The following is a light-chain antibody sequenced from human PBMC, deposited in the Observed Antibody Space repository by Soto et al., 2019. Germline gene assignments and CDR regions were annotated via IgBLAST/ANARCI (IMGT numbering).Light chain of an antibody. CDR2: GAS. V-gene: IGKV3-15*01. CDR1: QSVSSN. CDR3: QQYNNWLT. Sequence: EIGMTQSPATLSVSPGERATLSCRASQSVSSNLAWYQQKPGQAPRLLIYGASTRATGIPARFSGSWSGTEFTLTSSSLQSEDCAVYYCQQYNNWLTFGGGTKVEIK. J-gene: IGKJ4*01.